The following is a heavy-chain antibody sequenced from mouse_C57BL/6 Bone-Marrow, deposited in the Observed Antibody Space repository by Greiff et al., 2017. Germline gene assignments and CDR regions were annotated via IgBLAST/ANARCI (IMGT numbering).Heavy chain of an antibody. CDR3: FYYGNLMDY. CDR1: GYTFTSYW. D-gene: IGHD2-1*01. Sequence: VQLQQPGAELVRPGTSVKLSCKASGYTFTSYWMHWVKQRPGQGLEWIGVIDPSDSYTNYNQKFKGKATLTVDTSSSTAYMQLSSLTSEDSAVXYCFYYGNLMDYWGQGTSVTVSS. J-gene: IGHJ4*01. V-gene: IGHV1-59*01. CDR2: IDPSDSYT.